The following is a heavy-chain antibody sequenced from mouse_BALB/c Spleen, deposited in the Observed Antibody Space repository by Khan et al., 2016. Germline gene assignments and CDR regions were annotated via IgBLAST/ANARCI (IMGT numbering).Heavy chain of an antibody. CDR3: TRGESTMIRGFAY. J-gene: IGHJ3*01. Sequence: QVQLKQSGAELVRPGASVKLSCKASGYTFTSYWINWMKQRPGQGLEWIGNIYPSDIYTNYNQKFKDKATLTVDKSSSTAYMQLSSTTSEDSAIYYCTRGESTMIRGFAYWGQGTLVTVSA. CDR1: GYTFTSYW. D-gene: IGHD2-4*01. CDR2: IYPSDIYT. V-gene: IGHV1-69*02.